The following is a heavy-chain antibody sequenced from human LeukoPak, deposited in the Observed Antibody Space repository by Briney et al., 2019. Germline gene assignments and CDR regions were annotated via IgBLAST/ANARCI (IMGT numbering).Heavy chain of an antibody. Sequence: GGSLRLSCAASGSTFNAYGMHWVRQAPGKGLEWVAVISYDGSNKYYADSVKGRFTISRDNSKNTLYLQMNSLRAEDTAVYYCAKDKLTFSVYWYFDLWGRGTLVTVSS. J-gene: IGHJ2*01. D-gene: IGHD3-16*01. CDR1: GSTFNAYG. V-gene: IGHV3-30*18. CDR3: AKDKLTFSVYWYFDL. CDR2: ISYDGSNK.